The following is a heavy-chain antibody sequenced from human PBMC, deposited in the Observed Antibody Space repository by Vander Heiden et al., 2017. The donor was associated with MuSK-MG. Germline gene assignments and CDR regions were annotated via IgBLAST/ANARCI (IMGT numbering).Heavy chain of an antibody. CDR3: AKIEGTVVTIDY. CDR1: GFTFSSYN. CDR2: TRYDGSKR. J-gene: IGHJ4*02. D-gene: IGHD3-22*01. V-gene: IGHV3-30*02. Sequence: QVQLVESGGGVVQPGGSLRLSWAASGFTFSSYNMHWVRQAPGKGLEWVAFTRYDGSKRHYADSVRGRFTVSRDNSKNTLYLQMNSLRAEDTAVYYCAKIEGTVVTIDYWGQGTLVTVSS.